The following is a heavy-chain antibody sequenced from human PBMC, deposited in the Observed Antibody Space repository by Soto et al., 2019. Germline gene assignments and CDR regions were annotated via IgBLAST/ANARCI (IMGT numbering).Heavy chain of an antibody. J-gene: IGHJ5*02. CDR3: ARGEVGPADGTGTPNHWFDP. D-gene: IGHD1-1*01. CDR2: INPSGGST. CDR1: GYTFTSYY. V-gene: IGHV1-46*01. Sequence: QVQLVQSGAEVKKPGASVKVSCKASGYTFTSYYMHWVRQAPGQGLEWMGIINPSGGSTSYAQKFQGRVTMTRDTSTSTVYMELSSLRSEDTAVYYCARGEVGPADGTGTPNHWFDPWGQGTLVTVSS.